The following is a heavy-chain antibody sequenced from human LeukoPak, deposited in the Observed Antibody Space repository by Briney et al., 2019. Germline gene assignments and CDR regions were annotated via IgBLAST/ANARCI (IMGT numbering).Heavy chain of an antibody. V-gene: IGHV1-69*01. J-gene: IGHJ3*02. CDR1: GGTFSSYA. CDR2: IIPIFGIA. D-gene: IGHD6-13*01. Sequence: GASVKVSCKASGGTFSSYAISWVRQAPGQGLEWMGGIIPIFGIANYAQKFQGRVTITADESTSTAYMELSSLRSEDTAVYYCARDRSIAAAGTDAFDIWGQGTMVTVSS. CDR3: ARDRSIAAAGTDAFDI.